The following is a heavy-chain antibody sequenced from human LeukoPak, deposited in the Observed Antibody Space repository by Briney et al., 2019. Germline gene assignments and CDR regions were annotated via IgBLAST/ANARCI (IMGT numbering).Heavy chain of an antibody. CDR1: GGSISSYY. CDR3: ARHSSSWYLYYFDY. Sequence: SETLSLTCTVSGGSISSYYWSWIRQPPGKGLEWIGYIYYSGSTNYNPSLKSRVTISVDTSKNQFSLKLSSVTAADTAAYYCARHSSSWYLYYFDYWGQGTLVTVSS. CDR2: IYYSGST. D-gene: IGHD6-13*01. V-gene: IGHV4-59*08. J-gene: IGHJ4*02.